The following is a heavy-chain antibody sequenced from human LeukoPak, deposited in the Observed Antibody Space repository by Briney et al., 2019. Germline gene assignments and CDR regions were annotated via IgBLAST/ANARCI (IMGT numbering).Heavy chain of an antibody. V-gene: IGHV3-53*01. CDR2: IYSGGST. J-gene: IGHJ4*02. D-gene: IGHD3-10*01. Sequence: PGGSLRLSCAASGFTVSSNYMSWVRQAPGEGPEWVSLIYSGGSTYYADSVRGRFTISRDNSKNTLLLQVNSLRAEDTAVYYCARALGTMIRGVTPYFDCWGQGTLVTVSS. CDR1: GFTVSSNY. CDR3: ARALGTMIRGVTPYFDC.